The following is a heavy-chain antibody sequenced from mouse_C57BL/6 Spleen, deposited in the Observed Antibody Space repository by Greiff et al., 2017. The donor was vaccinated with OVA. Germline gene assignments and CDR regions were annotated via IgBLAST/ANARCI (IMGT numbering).Heavy chain of an antibody. CDR2: IYPNSGST. CDR3: ARWAMDY. Sequence: VQLQQPGAVLAKPGASVKLSCKASGYTFTSYWMHWVKQRPGQGLEWIGVIYPNSGSTNYNEKFKSKATLTVDKSSSTAYMQLSSLTSEDSAVYYCARWAMDYWGQGTSVTVSA. CDR1: GYTFTSYW. V-gene: IGHV1-64*01. J-gene: IGHJ4*01.